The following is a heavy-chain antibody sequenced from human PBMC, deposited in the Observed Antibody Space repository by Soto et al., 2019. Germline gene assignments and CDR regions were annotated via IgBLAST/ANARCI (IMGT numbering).Heavy chain of an antibody. J-gene: IGHJ4*02. CDR3: ARHSGTFDY. D-gene: IGHD1-26*01. V-gene: IGHV2-5*02. Sequence: QITLKESGPTLVKPTQTLTLTCTFSGFSLSTSGVAVGWIRQPPGKALEWLELIYWDDDKRYSPSLKSRLTXXQDTSKTQVVLTMTNVDPLDTAPYYCARHSGTFDYWGQGILVTVSS. CDR2: IYWDDDK. CDR1: GFSLSTSGVA.